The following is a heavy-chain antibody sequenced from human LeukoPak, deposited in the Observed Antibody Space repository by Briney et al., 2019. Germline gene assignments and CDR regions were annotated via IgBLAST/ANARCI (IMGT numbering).Heavy chain of an antibody. V-gene: IGHV3-53*01. CDR3: ARDYYGSGSYGWFDP. J-gene: IGHJ5*02. Sequence: GGSLRLSCAASGFTVSSNYMNWVRQAPGKGLEWVSVIYSGGSAHYADPVKGRFTISRDNSKNTLYLQMNSLRADDTAVYYCARDYYGSGSYGWFDPWGQGTLVTVSS. CDR2: IYSGGSA. CDR1: GFTVSSNY. D-gene: IGHD3-10*01.